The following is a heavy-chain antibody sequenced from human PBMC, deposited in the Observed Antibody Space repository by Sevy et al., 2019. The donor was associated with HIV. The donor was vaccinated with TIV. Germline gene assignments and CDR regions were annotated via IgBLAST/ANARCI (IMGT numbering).Heavy chain of an antibody. Sequence: SETLSLTCTVSGDSISSYYWSWIRQPPGKGLEWIGYIYYSGTTKYNPSLKSRVTISVETSKNRFSLKLKSVIAADTAVYYCARDRVGATTDWFDPWGQGTLVTVSS. V-gene: IGHV4-59*01. CDR2: IYYSGTT. J-gene: IGHJ5*02. CDR3: ARDRVGATTDWFDP. CDR1: GDSISSYY. D-gene: IGHD1-26*01.